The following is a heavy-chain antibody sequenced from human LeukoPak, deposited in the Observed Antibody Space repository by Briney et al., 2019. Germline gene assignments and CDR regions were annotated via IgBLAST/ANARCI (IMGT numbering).Heavy chain of an antibody. CDR2: ISGSGGST. Sequence: GGSLRLSCAASGFTFSSYAMSWVRQAPGKGLEWVSAISGSGGSTSYADSVKGRFTISRDNSKNTLYLQMNSLRAEDTAVYYCAKVPGRVVTKSPFDYWGQGTLVTVSS. CDR3: AKVPGRVVTKSPFDY. V-gene: IGHV3-23*01. D-gene: IGHD4-23*01. CDR1: GFTFSSYA. J-gene: IGHJ4*02.